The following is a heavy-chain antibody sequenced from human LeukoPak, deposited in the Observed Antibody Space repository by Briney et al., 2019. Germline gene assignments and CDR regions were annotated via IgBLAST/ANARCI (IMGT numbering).Heavy chain of an antibody. CDR2: INPNSGGT. CDR1: GGTFSSYA. V-gene: IGHV1-2*02. CDR3: ARDPGRTVTPHY. D-gene: IGHD4-17*01. Sequence: ASVKVSCKASGGTFSSYAISWVRQAPGQGLEWMGWINPNSGGTNYAQKFQGRVTMTRDTSISTAYMELSRLRSDDTAVYYCARDPGRTVTPHYWGQGTLVTVSS. J-gene: IGHJ4*02.